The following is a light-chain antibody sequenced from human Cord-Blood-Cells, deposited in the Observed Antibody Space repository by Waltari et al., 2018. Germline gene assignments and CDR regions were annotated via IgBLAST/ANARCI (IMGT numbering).Light chain of an antibody. V-gene: IGKV2-28*01. CDR3: MQALQTPFT. CDR2: LGS. CDR1: QSLLHSNGYNY. J-gene: IGKJ3*01. Sequence: DSVMTQSPLSLSLIPGVLASVSCRSSQSLLHSNGYNYLDWYLQKPGQSPQLLIYLGSNRASGVPDRFSGSGSGTDFTLKISRVEAEDVGVYYCMQALQTPFTFGPGTKVDIK.